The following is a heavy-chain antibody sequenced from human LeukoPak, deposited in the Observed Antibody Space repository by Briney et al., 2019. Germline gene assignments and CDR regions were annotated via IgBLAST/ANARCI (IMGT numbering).Heavy chain of an antibody. V-gene: IGHV6-1*01. J-gene: IGHJ4*02. CDR2: TYYRSKWYN. CDR1: GDSVSSNSAA. D-gene: IGHD3-16*01. Sequence: SQTLPLTCAISGDSVSSNSAAWNWIRQSPSRGLEWLGRTYYRSKWYNDYAVSVKSRITINPDTSKNQFSLQLNSVTPEDTAVYYCARAPYYDYVWGSFDYWGQGTLVTVSS. CDR3: ARAPYYDYVWGSFDY.